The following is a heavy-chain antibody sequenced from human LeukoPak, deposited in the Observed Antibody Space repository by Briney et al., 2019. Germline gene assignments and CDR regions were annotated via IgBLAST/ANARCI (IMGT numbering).Heavy chain of an antibody. CDR2: INHSGST. CDR1: GGSSSGYY. D-gene: IGHD3-10*01. Sequence: SETLSLTCAVYGGSSSGYYWSWIRQPPGKGLEWIGEINHSGSTNYDPSLKSRVTISVDTSKNQFSLKLSSVTAADTAVYYCARRRDGSGSYFAHFDYWGQGSLVTVSS. V-gene: IGHV4-34*01. CDR3: ARRRDGSGSYFAHFDY. J-gene: IGHJ4*02.